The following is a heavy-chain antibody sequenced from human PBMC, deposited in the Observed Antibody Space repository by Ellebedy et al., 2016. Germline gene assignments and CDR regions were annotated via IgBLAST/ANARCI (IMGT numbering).Heavy chain of an antibody. CDR2: IIPILGIA. Sequence: ASVKVSCKASGGTFSTYGISWVRQAPGQGLEWMGGIIPILGIANYAQRFQGRVTITADKSTSTAYMGLRSLISDDTAVYYCARDSGRASHFRTCGDYWGQGTLVTVSS. CDR1: GGTFSTYG. V-gene: IGHV1-69*10. CDR3: ARDSGRASHFRTCGDY. J-gene: IGHJ4*02. D-gene: IGHD1-14*01.